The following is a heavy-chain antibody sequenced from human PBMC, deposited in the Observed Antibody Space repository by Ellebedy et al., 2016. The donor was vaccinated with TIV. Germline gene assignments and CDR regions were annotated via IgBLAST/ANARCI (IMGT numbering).Heavy chain of an antibody. CDR2: IYYSGYT. D-gene: IGHD6-19*01. J-gene: IGHJ5*02. CDR3: ARAVAGTNRLDL. Sequence: MPGGSLRLSCTVSGGSISTYYWSWIRQPPGQGLEWIGYIYYSGYTEYNPSLKSRVTISLDTSKDQFSLKLSSVTAGDTAVYYCARAVAGTNRLDLWGQGTLVTVSS. CDR1: GGSISTYY. V-gene: IGHV4-59*08.